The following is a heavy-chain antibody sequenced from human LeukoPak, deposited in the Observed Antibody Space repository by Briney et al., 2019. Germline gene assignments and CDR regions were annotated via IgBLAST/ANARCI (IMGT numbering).Heavy chain of an antibody. Sequence: GGSLRLSCAASGFTFSSYWMSWVRQAPGKGLEWVANIKQDGSEKYYVDSEKGRFTISRDNAKNSLYLQMNSLRAEDTAVYYCAREVAVAGLASDYWGQGTLVTVSS. D-gene: IGHD6-19*01. V-gene: IGHV3-7*01. J-gene: IGHJ4*02. CDR3: AREVAVAGLASDY. CDR2: IKQDGSEK. CDR1: GFTFSSYW.